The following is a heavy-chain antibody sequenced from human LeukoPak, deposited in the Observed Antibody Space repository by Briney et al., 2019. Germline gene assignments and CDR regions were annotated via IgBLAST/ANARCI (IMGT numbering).Heavy chain of an antibody. CDR2: TSYSGNT. CDR3: TRAPRKAWFDP. Sequence: SETLSLTCTVSGGSISSGFYDWYWIRQPPGKGLKWIGYTSYSGNTNYNPSLKSRVTMSVDTSRKQFSLRLTSVTAADTAVYYCTRAPRKAWFDPWGQGTLVTVSS. CDR1: GGSISSGFYD. J-gene: IGHJ5*02. D-gene: IGHD1-14*01. V-gene: IGHV4-61*01.